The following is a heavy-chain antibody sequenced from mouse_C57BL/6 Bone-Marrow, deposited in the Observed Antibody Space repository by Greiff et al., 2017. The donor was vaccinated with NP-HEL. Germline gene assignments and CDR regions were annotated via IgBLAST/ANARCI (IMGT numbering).Heavy chain of an antibody. D-gene: IGHD1-1*01. CDR3: ARHLIYYYGSTWFAY. V-gene: IGHV5-6*02. CDR2: ISSGGSYT. J-gene: IGHJ3*01. CDR1: GFTFSSYG. Sequence: EVKLVESGGDLVKPGGSLKLSCAASGFTFSSYGMSWVRQTPDKRLEWVATISSGGSYTYYPDSVKGRFTISRDNAKNTLYLQMRSLNSEDTAMYYCARHLIYYYGSTWFAYWGQGTLVTVSA.